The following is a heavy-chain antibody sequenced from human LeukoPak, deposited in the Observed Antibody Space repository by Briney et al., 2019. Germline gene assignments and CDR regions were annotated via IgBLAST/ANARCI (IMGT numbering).Heavy chain of an antibody. D-gene: IGHD6-13*01. CDR2: ISSDVSYT. CDR3: ARAQFPYSSTWTDC. Sequence: GGSLRLSCAASGFTFSSYWMHWVRQTPGKGLVWVSLISSDVSYTTYADSVKGRFTISRDNAKNTLYLQMNSLRAEDTAVYYCARAQFPYSSTWTDCWGRGTLVTVSS. V-gene: IGHV3-74*01. J-gene: IGHJ4*01. CDR1: GFTFSSYW.